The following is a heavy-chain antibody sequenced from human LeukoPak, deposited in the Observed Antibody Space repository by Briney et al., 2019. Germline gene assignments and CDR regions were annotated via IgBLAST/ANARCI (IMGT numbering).Heavy chain of an antibody. D-gene: IGHD6-13*01. CDR1: GGSISSSAYS. CDR3: ARQYGPGYSSTWYFDY. V-gene: IGHV4-39*01. Sequence: SETLSLTCTVSGGSISSSAYSWLWIRQPPGKGLDWIGNIYYSGHTYYNPSLKSRVTISVDTSKNQFSLKLNSVTAADTAVYYCARQYGPGYSSTWYFDYWGLGTLVTVSS. J-gene: IGHJ4*02. CDR2: IYYSGHT.